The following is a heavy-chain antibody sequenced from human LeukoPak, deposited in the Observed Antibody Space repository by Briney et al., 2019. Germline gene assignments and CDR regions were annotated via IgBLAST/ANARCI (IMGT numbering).Heavy chain of an antibody. J-gene: IGHJ4*02. Sequence: GGSLTLSCAASGFTFSSYDMHWARHATGKGVEWVSGIGIACDTYYAGSVKGRFTISRENAKNSLYLQMNNLRAGDTAVYFCARARVRATEVDYWGQGALVTVSS. CDR3: ARARVRATEVDY. D-gene: IGHD1-26*01. CDR1: GFTFSSYD. V-gene: IGHV3-13*01. CDR2: IGIACDT.